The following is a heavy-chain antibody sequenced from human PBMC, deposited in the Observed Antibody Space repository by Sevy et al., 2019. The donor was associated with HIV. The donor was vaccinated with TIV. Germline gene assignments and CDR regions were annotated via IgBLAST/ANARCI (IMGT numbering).Heavy chain of an antibody. V-gene: IGHV3-53*01. CDR1: GFAVSSNY. D-gene: IGHD2-21*01. Sequence: GGSLRLSCAASGFAVSSNYMAWVRQAPGKGLEWVSVIYSGGHTYYGGSVKGRVTISSDNSKLYLQMDNLKAEDTAVYYCARLGCGPGPSFSGFDYWGQGTLVTVSS. CDR3: ARLGCGPGPSFSGFDY. CDR2: IYSGGHT. J-gene: IGHJ4*02.